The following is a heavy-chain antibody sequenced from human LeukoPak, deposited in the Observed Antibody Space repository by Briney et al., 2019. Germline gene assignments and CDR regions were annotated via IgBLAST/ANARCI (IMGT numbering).Heavy chain of an antibody. J-gene: IGHJ6*03. CDR3: ARGLPTTMVRGYYYYMDV. V-gene: IGHV1-2*02. CDR1: GYTFTGYY. Sequence: ASVKVSCKASGYTFTGYYMHWVRQAPGQGLEWMGWINPNSGGTNYAQKFQGRVTITRNTSISTAYMELSSLRSEDTAVYYCARGLPTTMVRGYYYYMDVWGKGTTVTVSS. D-gene: IGHD3-10*01. CDR2: INPNSGGT.